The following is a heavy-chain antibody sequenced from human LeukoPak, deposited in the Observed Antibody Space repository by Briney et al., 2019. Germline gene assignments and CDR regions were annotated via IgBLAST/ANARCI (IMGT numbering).Heavy chain of an antibody. CDR1: GFTFSSYW. V-gene: IGHV3-7*03. CDR3: TKDVLAGGLDY. D-gene: IGHD3-3*02. CDR2: IKQDGSEK. J-gene: IGHJ4*01. Sequence: GGSLRLSCAASGFTFSSYWMSWVRRAPGKGLEWVANIKQDGSEKYYVDSVKGRFTISRDNAKNSLYLQMNSLRVEDTALYYCTKDVLAGGLDYWGPGTLVTVSS.